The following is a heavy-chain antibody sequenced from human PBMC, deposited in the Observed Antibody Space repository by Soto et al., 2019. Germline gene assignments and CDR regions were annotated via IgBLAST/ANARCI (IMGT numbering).Heavy chain of an antibody. Sequence: PGGSLRLSCAASGFTFHDYALHWVRRVPGKGLEWVSSISCNSNIIGYADSVKGRFTISRDNAKNSLYLQMNSLRPEDTALYYCAKGGPDGFCSGGRCYFDYWGQGTLVTVSS. J-gene: IGHJ4*02. CDR1: GFTFHDYA. CDR3: AKGGPDGFCSGGRCYFDY. D-gene: IGHD2-15*01. V-gene: IGHV3-9*01. CDR2: ISCNSNII.